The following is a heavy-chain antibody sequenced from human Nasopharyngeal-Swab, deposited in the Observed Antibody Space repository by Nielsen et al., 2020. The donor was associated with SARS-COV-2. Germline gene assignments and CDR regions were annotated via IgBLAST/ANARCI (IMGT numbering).Heavy chain of an antibody. Sequence: WSRQPPGKGLEWVASITSSYDQKYYGDSVKGRFTISRDNARNSLYLEMNSLRVEDTAIYYCASEVVGFYFYTNVWGKGTTVTVSS. V-gene: IGHV3-21*01. CDR2: ITSSYDQK. J-gene: IGHJ6*03. CDR3: ASEVVGFYFYTNV. D-gene: IGHD1-26*01.